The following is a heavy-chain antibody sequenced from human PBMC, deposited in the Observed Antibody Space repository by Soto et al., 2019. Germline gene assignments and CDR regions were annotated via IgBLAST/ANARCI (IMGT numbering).Heavy chain of an antibody. J-gene: IGHJ6*02. V-gene: IGHV3-7*03. D-gene: IGHD2-15*01. CDR3: ARDMCSGGSCYFEVNYYGMDV. Sequence: GSLRLSCAASGFTFSSYWMSWVRQAPGKGLEWVANIKQDGSEKYYVDSVKGRFTISRDNAKNSLYLQMNSLRAEDTAVYYCARDMCSGGSCYFEVNYYGMDVWGQGTTVTVSS. CDR1: GFTFSSYW. CDR2: IKQDGSEK.